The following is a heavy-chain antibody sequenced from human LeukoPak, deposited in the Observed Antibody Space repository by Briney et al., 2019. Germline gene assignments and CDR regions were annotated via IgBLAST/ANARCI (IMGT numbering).Heavy chain of an antibody. V-gene: IGHV4-59*01. J-gene: IGHJ4*02. CDR1: GGSISSYY. CDR3: ASLYSGSYDTGSFDYFNY. CDR2: MYYSGST. D-gene: IGHD1-26*01. Sequence: PSETLSLTCTVSGGSISSYYWSWIRQPPGKGLEWIGYMYYSGSTNYNPSLKSRVTISVDTSKNQFSLKLSSVTAADTAVYYCASLYSGSYDTGSFDYFNYWGQGTPLTVSS.